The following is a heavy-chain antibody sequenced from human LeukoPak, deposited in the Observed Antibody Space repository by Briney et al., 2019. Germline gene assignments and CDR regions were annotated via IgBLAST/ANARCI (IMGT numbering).Heavy chain of an antibody. J-gene: IGHJ5*02. CDR3: ARVFLGYCASTCSALHFDP. Sequence: SETLSLTCTVSGAYISDDYYYWSWIRQPPGKGLEWIGSIYVTENTYYNPSLKSRLTISVDTSKNQFSLRMNSVTAADTAVYYCARVFLGYCASTCSALHFDPWGQGTQVTVSS. CDR2: IYVTENT. D-gene: IGHD2-8*01. V-gene: IGHV4-31*03. CDR1: GAYISDDYYY.